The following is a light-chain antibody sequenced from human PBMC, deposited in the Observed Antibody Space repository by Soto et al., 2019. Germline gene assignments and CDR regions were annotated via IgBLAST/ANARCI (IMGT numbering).Light chain of an antibody. CDR1: QSVSSSY. V-gene: IGKV3-20*01. Sequence: EIVLTQSPGTLSLSPGERATLSCRASQSVSSSYLAWYQQKPGQAPRLLIYGASSRATDIPDRFSGSGSGTDFTLTISRLVPEDFAVYYCHQYGGSPRTLGQGTKVEIK. CDR3: HQYGGSPRT. CDR2: GAS. J-gene: IGKJ1*01.